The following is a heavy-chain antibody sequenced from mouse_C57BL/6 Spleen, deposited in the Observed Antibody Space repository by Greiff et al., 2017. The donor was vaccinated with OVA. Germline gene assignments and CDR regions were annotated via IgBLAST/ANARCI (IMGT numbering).Heavy chain of an antibody. CDR2: IHPTRGST. D-gene: IGHD1-1*01. V-gene: IGHV1-64*01. J-gene: IGHJ1*03. CDR3: ARRSTVGWYVEV. Sequence: VQLQQPGAELVQPGASVKLSCKASGYTFTSYWMHWVKQRPGQGLEWIGLIHPTRGSTTYNEKFKSKATLTVDKSSSTAYMQLSSLTAEDSAVDYCARRSTVGWYVEVWGTGTTVTVAS. CDR1: GYTFTSYW.